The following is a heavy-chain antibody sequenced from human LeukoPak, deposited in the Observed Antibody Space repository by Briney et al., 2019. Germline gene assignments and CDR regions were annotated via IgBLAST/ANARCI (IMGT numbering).Heavy chain of an antibody. V-gene: IGHV1-2*02. D-gene: IGHD3-3*01. Sequence: ASVKVSCKASGYTFTGYYMHWVRQAPGQGLEWMGWINPNSGGPNYAQKFQGRVTMTRDTSTSTAYMELSRLRSDDTAVYYCARDIAITIFGVVPEGNFDYWGQGTLVTVSS. J-gene: IGHJ4*02. CDR2: INPNSGGP. CDR3: ARDIAITIFGVVPEGNFDY. CDR1: GYTFTGYY.